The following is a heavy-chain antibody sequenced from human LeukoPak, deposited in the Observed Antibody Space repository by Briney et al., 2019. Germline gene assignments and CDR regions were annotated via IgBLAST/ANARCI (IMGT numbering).Heavy chain of an antibody. CDR3: AREFPGDHTRGFDY. CDR1: GFTFSSYS. Sequence: GGSLRLSCAASGFTFSSYSMNWVRQAPGKGLEWVSSISSSSSYIYYADSVKGRFTISRDNAKNSLYLQMNSLRAEDTAVYYCAREFPGDHTRGFDYWGQGTLVTVSS. V-gene: IGHV3-21*01. CDR2: ISSSSSYI. J-gene: IGHJ4*02. D-gene: IGHD4-17*01.